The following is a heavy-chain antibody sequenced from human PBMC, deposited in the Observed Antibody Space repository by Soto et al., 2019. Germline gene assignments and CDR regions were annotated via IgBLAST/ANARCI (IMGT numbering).Heavy chain of an antibody. D-gene: IGHD2-2*01. J-gene: IGHJ4*02. CDR1: GFTFSTYW. CDR2: INTDGSTT. Sequence: EVQLVESGGGLVQPGGSLRLSCAASGFTFSTYWMHWVRQAPGKGLEWVSRINTDGSTTNHADSVKGRFTISSDNAKNTLSLLMNSLRAEDTAVYHSTRDIGSRDAYWAQGTLLTVSS. CDR3: TRDIGSRDAY. V-gene: IGHV3-74*01.